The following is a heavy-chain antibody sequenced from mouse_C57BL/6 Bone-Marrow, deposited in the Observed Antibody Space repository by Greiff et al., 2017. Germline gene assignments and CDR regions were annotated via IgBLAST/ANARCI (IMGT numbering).Heavy chain of an antibody. CDR3: ARFVITTTY. D-gene: IGHD1-1*01. Sequence: QVQLQQPGAELVRPGASVKLSCTASGYTFTSYWMHWVKQRPGQGLEWIGMIHPNSGSTNYNEKFKSKATLTVDKSSSTAYMQLSSLTSEDSAVYYCARFVITTTYWGQGTLVNGSA. V-gene: IGHV1-64*01. CDR1: GYTFTSYW. J-gene: IGHJ3*01. CDR2: IHPNSGST.